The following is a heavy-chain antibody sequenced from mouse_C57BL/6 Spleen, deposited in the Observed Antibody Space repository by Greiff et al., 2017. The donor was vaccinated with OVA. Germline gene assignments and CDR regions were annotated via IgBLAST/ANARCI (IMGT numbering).Heavy chain of an antibody. D-gene: IGHD3-2*02. V-gene: IGHV1-52*01. CDR1: GYTFTSYW. Sequence: QVQLQQPGAELVRPGSSVKLSCKASGYTFTSYWMHWVKQRPIQGLEWIGNIDPSDSETHYNQKFKDKATLTVDKSSSTAYMQLSSLTSEDSAVYYCARKNSSGYAYAMDYWGQGTSVTVSS. J-gene: IGHJ4*01. CDR3: ARKNSSGYAYAMDY. CDR2: IDPSDSET.